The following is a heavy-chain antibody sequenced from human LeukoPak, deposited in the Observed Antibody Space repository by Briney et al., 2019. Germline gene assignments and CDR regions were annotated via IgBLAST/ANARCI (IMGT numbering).Heavy chain of an antibody. J-gene: IGHJ4*02. Sequence: GGSLRLSCAASGFTFSNYWMHWVRQAPGKGLVWLSRINSDGSSTSYADSVKGRFTISRDNAKNTLYVQMNSRRDEDTAVYYCVRQYRVAAPADYWGQGTLVTVSS. CDR1: GFTFSNYW. CDR3: VRQYRVAAPADY. CDR2: INSDGSST. D-gene: IGHD6-13*01. V-gene: IGHV3-74*01.